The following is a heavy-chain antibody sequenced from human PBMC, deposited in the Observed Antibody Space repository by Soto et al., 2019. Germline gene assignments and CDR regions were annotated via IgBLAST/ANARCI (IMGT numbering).Heavy chain of an antibody. CDR2: IYYTGNT. Sequence: KPSETLSLTCTVSGDSSVSSSSYYWGWIRQPPGKGLEWIGSIYYTGNTFYSPSFRSRLTISVDTSKSQFSLKLRSVTAADTATYYCASEVSSTDGMDVWGQGNPGHRLL. CDR1: GDSSVSSSSYY. D-gene: IGHD2-15*01. V-gene: IGHV4-39*01. CDR3: ASEVSSTDGMDV. J-gene: IGHJ6*02.